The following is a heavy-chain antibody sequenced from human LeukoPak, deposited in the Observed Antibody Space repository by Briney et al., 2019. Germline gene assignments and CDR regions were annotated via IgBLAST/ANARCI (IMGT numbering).Heavy chain of an antibody. D-gene: IGHD1-7*01. Sequence: GGSLRLSCAASGFTFSSYGMHWVRQAPGKGLEWVAVISYDGSNKYYADSVKGRFTISRDNSKNTLYLQLNSLKAEDTAVYYCAKEGKTRNWNYFQAKPVYWGQGTLVIVSS. CDR2: ISYDGSNK. V-gene: IGHV3-30*18. J-gene: IGHJ4*02. CDR1: GFTFSSYG. CDR3: AKEGKTRNWNYFQAKPVY.